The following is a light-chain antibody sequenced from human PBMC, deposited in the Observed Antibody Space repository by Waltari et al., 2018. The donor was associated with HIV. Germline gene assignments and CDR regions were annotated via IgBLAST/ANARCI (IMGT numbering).Light chain of an antibody. CDR2: GAS. CDR1: QRVSSRY. J-gene: IGKJ1*01. V-gene: IGKV3-20*01. Sequence: EIVLTQSPGTLSLSPGDRATLSCRASQRVSSRYLAWYQQKSGQAPRLVIYGASSRAAGIQDRFSGSGSGTDFTLTINRLEPEDFAVYYCQQYGTSPWTFGQGTKVEIK. CDR3: QQYGTSPWT.